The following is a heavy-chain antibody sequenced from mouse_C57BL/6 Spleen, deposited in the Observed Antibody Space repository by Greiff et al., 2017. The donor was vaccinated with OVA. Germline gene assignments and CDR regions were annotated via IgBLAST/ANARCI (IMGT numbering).Heavy chain of an antibody. J-gene: IGHJ4*01. CDR1: GFNIKNTY. V-gene: IGHV14-3*01. Sequence: VQLKESVAELVRPGASVKLSCTASGFNIKNTYMHWVKQRPEQGLEWIGRIDPANGNTKYAPKFQGKATITADTSSNTAYLQLSSLTSEDTAIYYGARDYYDYDGGYAMDYWGQGTSVTVSS. CDR3: ARDYYDYDGGYAMDY. CDR2: IDPANGNT. D-gene: IGHD2-4*01.